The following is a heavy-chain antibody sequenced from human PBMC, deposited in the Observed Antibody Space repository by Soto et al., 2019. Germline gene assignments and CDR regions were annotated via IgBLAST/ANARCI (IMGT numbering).Heavy chain of an antibody. D-gene: IGHD6-13*01. CDR1: GFTFSDHY. Sequence: GGSLRLSCAASGFTFSDHYMDWVRQAPGKGLEWVGRTRNKANSYTTEYAASVKGRFTISRDDSKNSLYLQMNSLKTEDTAVYYCAREGRSSSWYGYYYYYGMDVWGQGTTVTVSS. CDR2: TRNKANSYTT. V-gene: IGHV3-72*01. CDR3: AREGRSSSWYGYYYYYGMDV. J-gene: IGHJ6*02.